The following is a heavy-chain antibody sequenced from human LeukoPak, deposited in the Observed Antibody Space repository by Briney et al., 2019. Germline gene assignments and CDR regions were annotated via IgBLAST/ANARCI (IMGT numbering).Heavy chain of an antibody. CDR2: INPSGGST. J-gene: IGHJ4*02. V-gene: IGHV1-46*01. CDR1: GYTFPIYY. CDR3: ARSHSYYYDSSGYYSDY. Sequence: ASVNVSCKTSGYTFPIYYMHWVRQAPGQGLEWMGIINPSGGSTSYAQKFQGRVTMTRDTSTSTVYMELSSLRSEDTAVYYCARSHSYYYDSSGYYSDYWGQGTLVTVSS. D-gene: IGHD3-22*01.